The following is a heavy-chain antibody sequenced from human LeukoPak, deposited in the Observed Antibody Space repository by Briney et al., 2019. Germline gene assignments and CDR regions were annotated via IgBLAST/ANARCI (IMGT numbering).Heavy chain of an antibody. CDR2: INWNGGST. CDR3: ARDRPSYCSSTSCPDDAFDI. CDR1: GFTFSSYW. V-gene: IGHV3-20*01. J-gene: IGHJ3*02. D-gene: IGHD2-2*01. Sequence: GGSLRLSCAASGFTFSSYWMSWVRQAPGKGLEWVSGINWNGGSTGYADSVKGRFTISRDNARNSLYLQMNSLRAEDTALYHCARDRPSYCSSTSCPDDAFDIWGQGTMVTVSS.